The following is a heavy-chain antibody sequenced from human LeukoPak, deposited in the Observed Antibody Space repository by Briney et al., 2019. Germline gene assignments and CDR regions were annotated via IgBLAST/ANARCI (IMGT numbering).Heavy chain of an antibody. CDR1: GYTFTSYY. V-gene: IGHV1-46*01. CDR2: INPSGGST. CDR3: ARDQTRNDVYYND. J-gene: IGHJ4*02. D-gene: IGHD1-1*01. Sequence: ASVKVSCKASGYTFTSYYMHWVRQAPGQGLEWMGIINPSGGSTSYAQKFQGRVTVTRDTSTSTVYMELSSLRSEGTAVYYCARDQTRNDVYYNDWGQGTLVTVSS.